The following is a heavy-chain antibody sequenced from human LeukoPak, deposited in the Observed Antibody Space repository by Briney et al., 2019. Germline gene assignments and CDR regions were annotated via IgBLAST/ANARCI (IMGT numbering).Heavy chain of an antibody. V-gene: IGHV3-48*02. CDR1: GFTFSSYS. CDR3: ARDPPYSGSYYGFDY. J-gene: IGHJ4*02. Sequence: GGSLRLSCAASGFTFSSYSMNWVRQAPEKGLEWVSYISSSSSTIYYADSVKGRFTISRDNAKNSLYLQMNSLRDEDTAVYYCARDPPYSGSYYGFDYWGQGTLVTVSS. CDR2: ISSSSSTI. D-gene: IGHD1-26*01.